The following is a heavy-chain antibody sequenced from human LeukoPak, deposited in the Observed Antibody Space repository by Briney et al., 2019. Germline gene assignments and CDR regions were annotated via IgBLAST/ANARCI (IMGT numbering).Heavy chain of an antibody. D-gene: IGHD3-10*01. J-gene: IGHJ4*02. CDR1: GYSFTSYW. CDR2: IYPGDSDT. V-gene: IGHV5-51*01. Sequence: GESLKISCKGSGYSFTSYWIGWVRQMPGKGLEWMGNIYPGDSDTRYSPSFQGQVTISADKSISTAYLQWRSLKASDTAMYYCARRYYGSGSYYNAYYFDYWGQGTLVTVSS. CDR3: ARRYYGSGSYYNAYYFDY.